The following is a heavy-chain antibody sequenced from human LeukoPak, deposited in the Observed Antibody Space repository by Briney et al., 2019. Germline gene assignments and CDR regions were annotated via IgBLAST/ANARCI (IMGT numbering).Heavy chain of an antibody. V-gene: IGHV3-30*02. CDR1: GFTFSSYG. Sequence: GGSLRLSCAASGFTFSSYGMHWVRQAPGKGLEWVAFIRYDGSNKYYADSVRGRFTISRDNGKNSLYLQMNSLRAEDTAVYHCARVRYCSGGSCYGNWYDPWGQGTLVTVSS. J-gene: IGHJ5*02. D-gene: IGHD2-15*01. CDR3: ARVRYCSGGSCYGNWYDP. CDR2: IRYDGSNK.